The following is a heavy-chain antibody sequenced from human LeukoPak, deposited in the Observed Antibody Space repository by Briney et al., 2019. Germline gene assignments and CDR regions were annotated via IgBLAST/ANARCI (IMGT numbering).Heavy chain of an antibody. J-gene: IGHJ4*02. D-gene: IGHD2-21*02. V-gene: IGHV3-23*01. CDR1: GFTLSTYA. Sequence: GGSLRLSCAASGFTLSTYAMSWVRQAPGKGLEWVSAISGSASNTYYADSVKGRFTISRHNSKNTLSLQMDSRRAEDTAVYYCARTAMGDFVRFPNDYWGQGTLVTVSS. CDR3: ARTAMGDFVRFPNDY. CDR2: ISGSASNT.